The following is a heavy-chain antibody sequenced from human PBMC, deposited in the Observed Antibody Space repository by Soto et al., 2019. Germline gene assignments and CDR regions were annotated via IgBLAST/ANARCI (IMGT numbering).Heavy chain of an antibody. CDR2: IHYSGST. J-gene: IGHJ4*02. Sequence: QVQLQESGPGLVKPSETLSLTCTVSGGSISSYYWSWIRQPPGKGLEWIGYIHYSGSTNYNPSLKSRVTISVDTSKNQFSLKLSSVTAADTAVYYCARRYGGNLDYWGQGTLVTVSS. CDR3: ARRYGGNLDY. CDR1: GGSISSYY. D-gene: IGHD1-26*01. V-gene: IGHV4-59*08.